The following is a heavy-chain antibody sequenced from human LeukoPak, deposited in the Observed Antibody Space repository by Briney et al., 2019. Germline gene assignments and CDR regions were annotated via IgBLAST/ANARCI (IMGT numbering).Heavy chain of an antibody. CDR2: ISGSGGST. Sequence: PGGSLRLSCAASGFTFSSYGMHWVRQAPGKGLEWVSAISGSGGSTYYADSVKGRFTISRDNSKNTLYLQMNSLRAEDTAVYYCAKDVAQRVVQQLRTGSRVLSPYYYGMDVWGQGTTVTVSS. D-gene: IGHD1-1*01. V-gene: IGHV3-23*01. J-gene: IGHJ6*02. CDR3: AKDVAQRVVQQLRTGSRVLSPYYYGMDV. CDR1: GFTFSSYG.